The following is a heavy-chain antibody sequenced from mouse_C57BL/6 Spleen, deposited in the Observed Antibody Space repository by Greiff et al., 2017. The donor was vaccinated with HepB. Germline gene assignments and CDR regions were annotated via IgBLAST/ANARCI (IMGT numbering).Heavy chain of an antibody. V-gene: IGHV5-15*01. Sequence: EVNVVESGGGLVQPGGSLKLSCAASGFTFSDYGMAWVRQAPRKGPEWVAFISNLAYSIYYADTVTGRFTISRENAKNTLYLEMSSLRSEDTAMYYCARSYYFYSWFAYWGQGTLVTVSA. J-gene: IGHJ3*01. CDR1: GFTFSDYG. D-gene: IGHD1-1*01. CDR3: ARSYYFYSWFAY. CDR2: ISNLAYSI.